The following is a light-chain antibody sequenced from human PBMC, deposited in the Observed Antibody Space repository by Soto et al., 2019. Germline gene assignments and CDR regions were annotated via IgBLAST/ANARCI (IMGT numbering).Light chain of an antibody. CDR1: SSDAGGSNF. CDR2: DVA. Sequence: QSALTQPASVSDSPGQSIAISCTGTSSDAGGSNFVSWYQQHPGKPPKLIIYDVANRPSGVSNRFSGSKSGSTASLIISRLQTEDEADYYCFSYTSSTTYVFGTGTKVTVL. J-gene: IGLJ1*01. CDR3: FSYTSSTTYV. V-gene: IGLV2-14*03.